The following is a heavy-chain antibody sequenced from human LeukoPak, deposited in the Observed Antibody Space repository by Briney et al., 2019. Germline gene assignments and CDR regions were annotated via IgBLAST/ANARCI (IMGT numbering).Heavy chain of an antibody. D-gene: IGHD6-19*01. CDR1: GFPFDRYW. CDR3: AKSRSGWYPASGLDY. CDR2: IKHDGSEK. V-gene: IGHV3-7*03. Sequence: GSLRLSCAASGFPFDRYWMSWVRLAPGKGLEWVANIKHDGSEKKFVDSVKGRFTISRDNAENSLYLQMNSLRAEDTAVYYCAKSRSGWYPASGLDYWGQGTLVTVSS. J-gene: IGHJ4*02.